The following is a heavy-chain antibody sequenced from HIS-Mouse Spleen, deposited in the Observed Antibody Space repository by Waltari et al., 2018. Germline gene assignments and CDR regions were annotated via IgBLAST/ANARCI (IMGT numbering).Heavy chain of an antibody. CDR2: IYYSGST. V-gene: IGHV4-39*07. J-gene: IGHJ2*01. CDR1: GGSISSSSYY. Sequence: QLQLQESGPGLVKPSETLSLTCTVSGGSISSSSYYSGWLRHPPGKGLEWIGSIYYSGSTYYNPSLKSRVTISVDTSKNQFSLKLSSVTAADTAVYYCAREIPYSSSWYDWYFDLWGRGTLVTVSS. D-gene: IGHD6-13*01. CDR3: AREIPYSSSWYDWYFDL.